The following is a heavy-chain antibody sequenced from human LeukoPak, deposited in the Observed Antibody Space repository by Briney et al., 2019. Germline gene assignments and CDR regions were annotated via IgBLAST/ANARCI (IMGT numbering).Heavy chain of an antibody. D-gene: IGHD2-2*01. CDR2: IRYDGSNK. CDR1: GFTFSSYG. V-gene: IGHV3-30*02. J-gene: IGHJ5*02. Sequence: GGSLRLSCAASGFTFSSYGMHWVRQAPGKGLEWVAFIRYDGSNKYYADSVKGRFTISRDNSKNTLYLQMNSLRAKDTAVYYCAKDRVPAAMTWFDPWGQGTLVTVSS. CDR3: AKDRVPAAMTWFDP.